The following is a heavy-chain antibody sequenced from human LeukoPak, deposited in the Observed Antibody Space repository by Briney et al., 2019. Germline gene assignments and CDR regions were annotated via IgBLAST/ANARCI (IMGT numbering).Heavy chain of an antibody. CDR2: IRSKAYGGTT. D-gene: IGHD1-26*01. J-gene: IGHJ4*02. CDR1: GFTFGDYA. CDR3: TRDKLRVGSLNFY. V-gene: IGHV3-49*04. Sequence: GGSLRLSCTASGFTFGDYAMSWVRQAPGKGLEWVGFIRSKAYGGTTEYAASVKGRFTISRDDSKSIAYLQMNSLKTEDTAVYYCTRDKLRVGSLNFYWGQGTLFTVSS.